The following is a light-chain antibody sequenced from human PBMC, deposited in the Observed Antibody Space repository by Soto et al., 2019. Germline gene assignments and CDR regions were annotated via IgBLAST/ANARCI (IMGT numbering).Light chain of an antibody. CDR2: GAS. CDR3: QQYNNWRT. J-gene: IGKJ2*01. Sequence: EIVMTQSPATLSVSPGERDTLSCRASQSVSSNLAWYQQKPGQAPRLLIYGASIRATGIPARFSGSGSGTEFTLTISSLQSEDFAVYYCQQYNNWRTFGQGTKLEIK. V-gene: IGKV3D-15*01. CDR1: QSVSSN.